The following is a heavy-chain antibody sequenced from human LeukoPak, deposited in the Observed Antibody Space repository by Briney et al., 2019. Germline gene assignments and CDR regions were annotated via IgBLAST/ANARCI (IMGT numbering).Heavy chain of an antibody. CDR1: GFTFSSYW. J-gene: IGHJ4*02. V-gene: IGHV3-7*01. CDR3: ARDWAAGIAAAGTLFW. CDR2: IKQDGSEK. D-gene: IGHD6-13*01. Sequence: GGSLRLSCAASGFTFSSYWMSWVRQAPGKGLEWVANIKQDGSEKYYVDSVKGRFTISRDNAKNSLYLQMNSLRAEDTAVYYCARDWAAGIAAAGTLFWWGQGTLVTVSS.